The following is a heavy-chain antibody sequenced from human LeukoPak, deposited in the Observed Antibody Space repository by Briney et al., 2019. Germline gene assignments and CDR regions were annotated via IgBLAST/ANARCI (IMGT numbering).Heavy chain of an antibody. CDR1: GYTFTAYG. Sequence: GASVKVSCKASGYTFTAYGISWVRQAPGQGLEWMGWTGAYNGKTNYAQKFQGRVTMTTDTSTTTAYMELRSLRSDDTAVYYCARKYYYDSSGYYYAFDSWGQGTLVTVSS. CDR3: ARKYYYDSSGYYYAFDS. D-gene: IGHD3-22*01. J-gene: IGHJ4*02. V-gene: IGHV1-18*01. CDR2: TGAYNGKT.